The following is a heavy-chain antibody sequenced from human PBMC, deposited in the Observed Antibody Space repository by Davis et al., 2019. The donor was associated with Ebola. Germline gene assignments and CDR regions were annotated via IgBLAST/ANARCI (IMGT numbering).Heavy chain of an antibody. D-gene: IGHD1-26*01. J-gene: IGHJ4*02. V-gene: IGHV3-33*01. Sequence: GESLKISCAASGFTFSSYGMHWVRQAPGKGLEWVAVIWYDGSNKYYADSVKGRFTISRDNSKNTLYLQMNSLRAEDTAVYYCARDSGSYYFDYWGQGTLVTGSS. CDR1: GFTFSSYG. CDR3: ARDSGSYYFDY. CDR2: IWYDGSNK.